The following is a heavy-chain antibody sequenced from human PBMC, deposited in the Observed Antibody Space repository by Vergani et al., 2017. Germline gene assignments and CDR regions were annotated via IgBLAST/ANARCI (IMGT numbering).Heavy chain of an antibody. Sequence: EVQLVESGGGLVKPGGSLRLSCAASGFTFSSYSMNWVRQAPGKGVEWVSSISSSSSYIYYADSVKGRFTFSRDNAKNSLYLQMNSLRAEDTAVYYCARDECSGGSCYSGYYGMDVWGQGTTVTVSS. CDR1: GFTFSSYS. D-gene: IGHD2-15*01. J-gene: IGHJ6*02. CDR3: ARDECSGGSCYSGYYGMDV. CDR2: ISSSSSYI. V-gene: IGHV3-21*01.